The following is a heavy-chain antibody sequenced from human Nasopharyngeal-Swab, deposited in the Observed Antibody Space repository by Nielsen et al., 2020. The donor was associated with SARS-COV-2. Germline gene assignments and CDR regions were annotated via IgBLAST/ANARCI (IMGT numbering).Heavy chain of an antibody. CDR2: ISYEGSKK. CDR3: AKATQILWFGQFRNEAFDV. V-gene: IGHV3-30*18. Sequence: GESLKISCEASGFNFNNYGMHWVRQAPGKGLEWVAVISYEGSKKFYVASVEGRFTVSRDFSKNTLFLQMSSLRPEDTAVYYCAKATQILWFGQFRNEAFDVWGRGTMVTVSS. D-gene: IGHD3-10*01. CDR1: GFNFNNYG. J-gene: IGHJ3*01.